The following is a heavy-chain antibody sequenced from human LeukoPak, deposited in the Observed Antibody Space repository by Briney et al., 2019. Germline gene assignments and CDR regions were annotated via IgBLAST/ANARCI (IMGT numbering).Heavy chain of an antibody. CDR2: INPNSGDT. CDR3: ARVTVVDGFDP. Sequence: ASVKVSCKASGYTFTGYYMHWVRQAPGQGLEWMGWINPNSGDTKYAQKFQGRVTMTRDTSISTAYMELSRLRSDDTAVYYCARVTVVDGFDPWGQGTLVTVSS. J-gene: IGHJ5*02. V-gene: IGHV1-2*02. CDR1: GYTFTGYY. D-gene: IGHD4-23*01.